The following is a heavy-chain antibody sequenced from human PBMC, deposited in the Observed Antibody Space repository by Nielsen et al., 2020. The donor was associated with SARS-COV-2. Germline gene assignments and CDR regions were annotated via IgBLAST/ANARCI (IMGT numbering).Heavy chain of an antibody. V-gene: IGHV3-30*02. Sequence: WIRQPPGQGLEWVAFIRYDGSNKYYADSVKGRFTISRDNSKNTLYLQMNSLRAEDTAVYYCAREGLGDFWSGYYQEDYYYGMDVWGQGTTVTVSS. D-gene: IGHD3-3*01. CDR3: AREGLGDFWSGYYQEDYYYGMDV. CDR2: IRYDGSNK. J-gene: IGHJ6*02.